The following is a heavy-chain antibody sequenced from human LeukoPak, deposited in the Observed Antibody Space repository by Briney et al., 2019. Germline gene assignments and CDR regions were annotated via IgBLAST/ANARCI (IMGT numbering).Heavy chain of an antibody. CDR2: IFPSSDEI. D-gene: IGHD2-2*01. CDR3: GRAGPVTKDHFIDV. V-gene: IGHV3-21*01. Sequence: PGGSLRLSCAASGFTFSTFAMHWVRLSPGKGLEWVSSIFPSSDEIHYADSVKGRFTISRDNAKNSLFLQMNSLSAEDTAVYYCGRAGPVTKDHFIDVWGKGTTVTVSS. CDR1: GFTFSTFA. J-gene: IGHJ6*03.